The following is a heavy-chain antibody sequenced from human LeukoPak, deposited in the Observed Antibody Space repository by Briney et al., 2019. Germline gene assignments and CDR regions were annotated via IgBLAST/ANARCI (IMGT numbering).Heavy chain of an antibody. D-gene: IGHD3-10*01. Sequence: GGSLRLSCAASGFTFSSYSMNWVSQAPGKGLEWVSYISSSSSTIYYADSVKGRFTISRDNAKNSLYLQMNSLRAEDTAVYYCARDVTAYGFDYWGQGTLLTVSS. J-gene: IGHJ4*02. CDR1: GFTFSSYS. V-gene: IGHV3-48*01. CDR2: ISSSSSTI. CDR3: ARDVTAYGFDY.